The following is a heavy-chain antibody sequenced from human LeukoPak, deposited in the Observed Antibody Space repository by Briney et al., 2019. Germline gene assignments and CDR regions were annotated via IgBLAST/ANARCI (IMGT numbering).Heavy chain of an antibody. V-gene: IGHV3-7*01. Sequence: GGSLRLSCAASGFTFNTYWLNWVRQAPGKRLEWVANIKHDGGETDYVDSVKGRFTISRDNAKNSLFLQMNSLRAEDTAVYFCARDMNPYCSGGSCPFSSGMDVWGQGTTVTVSS. D-gene: IGHD2-15*01. J-gene: IGHJ6*02. CDR3: ARDMNPYCSGGSCPFSSGMDV. CDR2: IKHDGGET. CDR1: GFTFNTYW.